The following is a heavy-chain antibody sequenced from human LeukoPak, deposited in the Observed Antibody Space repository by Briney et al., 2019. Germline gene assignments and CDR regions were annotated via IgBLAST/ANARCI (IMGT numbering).Heavy chain of an antibody. CDR1: GGSISSYY. J-gene: IGHJ5*02. V-gene: IGHV4-59*12. D-gene: IGHD1-26*01. CDR2: IYHSGST. Sequence: SETLSLTCTVSGGSISSYYWSWIRQPPGKGLEWIGEIYHSGSTNYNPSLKSRVTISVDKSKNQFSLKLSSVTAADTAVYYCARVTAEWELLTWGQGTLVTVSS. CDR3: ARVTAEWELLT.